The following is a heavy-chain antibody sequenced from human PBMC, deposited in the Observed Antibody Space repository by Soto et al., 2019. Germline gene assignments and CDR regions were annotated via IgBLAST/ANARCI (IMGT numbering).Heavy chain of an antibody. Sequence: SGGSLRLSCAASGFSVTSNYMTWVRQAPGKGLECVSVIYAGGNTYYPDSVKGRFTISSDNSKNTLFLQMNNLRAEDTAVYYCARVTTFYDILTSSYALNYFDYWGQGTRVTVPQ. CDR2: IYAGGNT. CDR3: ARVTTFYDILTSSYALNYFDY. V-gene: IGHV3-53*01. J-gene: IGHJ4*02. CDR1: GFSVTSNY. D-gene: IGHD3-9*01.